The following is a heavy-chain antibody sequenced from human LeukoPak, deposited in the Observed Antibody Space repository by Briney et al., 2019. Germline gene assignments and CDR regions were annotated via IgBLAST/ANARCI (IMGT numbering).Heavy chain of an antibody. CDR1: GYSS. CDR3: ATVGGTCSSPNCYAYFDR. D-gene: IGHD2-2*01. J-gene: IGHJ4*02. V-gene: IGHV3-23*01. CDR2: ITGCGGNT. Sequence: GGSLRLSCAASGYSSMTWVRQAPGQGLDWVSIITGCGGNTFYADSFKGRFTSSRDESKNTLYLKMNSLRADDTAVYYCATVGGTCSSPNCYAYFDRWGRGTLVTVSS.